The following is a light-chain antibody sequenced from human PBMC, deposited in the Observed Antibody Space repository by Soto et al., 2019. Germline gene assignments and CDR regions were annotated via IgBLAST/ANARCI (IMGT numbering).Light chain of an antibody. V-gene: IGKV1-39*01. CDR1: QSISSW. CDR2: AAS. CDR3: QQNCSTPRT. Sequence: DIQMTQAPSTLSASVRDRFTITCRASQSISSWLAWYQQKPGKAPKLLIYAASSLQSGVPSRFSGSGSGTDFTLTISSLQPEDFATHYCQQNCSTPRTFGQATKVDIK. J-gene: IGKJ1*01.